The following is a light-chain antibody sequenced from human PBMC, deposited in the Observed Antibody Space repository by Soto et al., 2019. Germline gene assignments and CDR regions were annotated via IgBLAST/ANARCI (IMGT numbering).Light chain of an antibody. CDR1: QSISGSY. J-gene: IGKJ4*01. V-gene: IGKV3-20*01. CDR3: QQYDNSPLT. CDR2: GVS. Sequence: EIVLTQSPGTLSLSPGERATLSCTASQSISGSYLAWYQQKPGQAPRVVIYGVSRRATGIPDRFSGSGSGTDFTLTISRLEPEDCAVYYCQQYDNSPLTFGGGTKVEVK.